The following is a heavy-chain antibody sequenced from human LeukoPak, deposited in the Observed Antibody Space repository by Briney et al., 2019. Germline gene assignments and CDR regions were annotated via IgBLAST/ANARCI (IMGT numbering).Heavy chain of an antibody. Sequence: SETLSLTCTVSGGPISSSNYYWNWIRQPAGKGLEWIGRIYTSGSTNYNPSLKSRVTISVDTSKNQFSLKLSSVTAADTAVYYCARREGGAAAFDFWGQGNLVTVSS. CDR2: IYTSGST. D-gene: IGHD6-13*01. J-gene: IGHJ4*02. V-gene: IGHV4-61*02. CDR3: ARREGGAAAFDF. CDR1: GGPISSSNYY.